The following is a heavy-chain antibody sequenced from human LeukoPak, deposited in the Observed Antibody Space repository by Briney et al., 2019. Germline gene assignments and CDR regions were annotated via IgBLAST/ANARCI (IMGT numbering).Heavy chain of an antibody. J-gene: IGHJ3*02. CDR2: INHSGST. V-gene: IGHV4-34*01. Sequence: SETLSLTCAVYGGSFSGYHWSWIRQPPGKGLEWIGEINHSGSTNYNPSLKSRVTISVDTSKNQFSLKLSSVTAADTAVYYCARDILPSGWYLNAFDIWGQGTMVTVSS. D-gene: IGHD6-19*01. CDR1: GGSFSGYH. CDR3: ARDILPSGWYLNAFDI.